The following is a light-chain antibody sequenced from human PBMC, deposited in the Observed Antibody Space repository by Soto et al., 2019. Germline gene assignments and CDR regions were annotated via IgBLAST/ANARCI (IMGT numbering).Light chain of an antibody. Sequence: IVLTQSPATLSLSPGERAALSCRASQSVGSSLAWYQQKPGQAPRLLIYETSNRATGIPARFSGTGSGTDFTLTISSLEPEDFAVYYCQQRSTWPLLWTLGGGTKVEIK. CDR2: ETS. J-gene: IGKJ4*01. V-gene: IGKV3-11*01. CDR1: QSVGSS. CDR3: QQRSTWPLLWT.